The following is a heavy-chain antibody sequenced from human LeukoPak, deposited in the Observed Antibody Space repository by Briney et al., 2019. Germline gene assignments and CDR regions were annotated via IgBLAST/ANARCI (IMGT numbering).Heavy chain of an antibody. CDR1: GYIFTHYW. Sequence: GDSWKISCQVSGYIFTHYWIGWVRQMPGKGLESMGIIYLVDSDTTYSPSFQGQVTISADKSISTVYLQWSSLKASDTAMYYCARQSRDGSKTRGYSFDYWGQGTLVTV. D-gene: IGHD3-10*01. V-gene: IGHV5-51*01. CDR3: ARQSRDGSKTRGYSFDY. CDR2: IYLVDSDT. J-gene: IGHJ4*02.